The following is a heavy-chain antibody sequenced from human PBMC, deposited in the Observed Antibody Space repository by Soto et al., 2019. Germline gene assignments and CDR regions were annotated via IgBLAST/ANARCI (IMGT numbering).Heavy chain of an antibody. J-gene: IGHJ4*02. CDR2: IFHSGST. CDR3: ARVSSGSYSDY. CDR1: GGSISSNNW. V-gene: IGHV4-4*02. Sequence: SETLSLTCAVSGGSISSNNWWSWVRQPPGKGLEWIGEIFHSGSTHYSPSLKSRVTISVDKSKNQFSLKLTSVTAADTAVYYCARVSSGSYSDYWGQGILVT. D-gene: IGHD1-26*01.